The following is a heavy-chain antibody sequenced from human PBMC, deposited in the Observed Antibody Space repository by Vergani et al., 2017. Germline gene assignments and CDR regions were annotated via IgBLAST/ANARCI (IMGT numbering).Heavy chain of an antibody. J-gene: IGHJ4*02. CDR1: GFTFSSYA. D-gene: IGHD4-17*01. CDR2: INHSGST. CDR3: ARHVEGYGDYVYYFDY. V-gene: IGHV4-34*01. Sequence: VQLLESGGGLVQPGGSLRLSCAASGFTFSSYAMSWIRQPPGKGLEWIGEINHSGSTNYNPSLKSRVTISVDTSKNQFSLKLSSVTAADTAVYYCARHVEGYGDYVYYFDYWGQGTLVTVSS.